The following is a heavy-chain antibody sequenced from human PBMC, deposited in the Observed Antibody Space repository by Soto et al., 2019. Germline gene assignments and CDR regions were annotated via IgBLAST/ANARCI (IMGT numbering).Heavy chain of an antibody. Sequence: QVQLVQSGAEVMKPGSSVKVSCRASGDTFSSYTVSWVRQAPGQGLEWMGRTIPVLGVINYAQKFRGRVTIPADESRKTAYMVLGGLGSEDTAVYYCARRRYFGTDCYHKYYYGMGVWGQGTAVTVSS. CDR3: ARRRYFGTDCYHKYYYGMGV. CDR1: GDTFSSYT. J-gene: IGHJ6*02. CDR2: TIPVLGVI. V-gene: IGHV1-69*02. D-gene: IGHD2-21*02.